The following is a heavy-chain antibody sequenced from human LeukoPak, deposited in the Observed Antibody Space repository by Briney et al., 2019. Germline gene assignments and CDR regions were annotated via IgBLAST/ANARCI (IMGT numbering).Heavy chain of an antibody. Sequence: GGSLRLSCVASGFTLSSYSMNWVRQAPGKGLEWVSYISSSSSTIYYADSVKGRFTISRDNAKNSLYLQMNSLRAEDTAVYYCASSYYDFWSGYDYYFDYWGQGTLVTVSS. CDR1: GFTLSSYS. V-gene: IGHV3-48*01. CDR2: ISSSSSTI. J-gene: IGHJ4*02. CDR3: ASSYYDFWSGYDYYFDY. D-gene: IGHD3-3*01.